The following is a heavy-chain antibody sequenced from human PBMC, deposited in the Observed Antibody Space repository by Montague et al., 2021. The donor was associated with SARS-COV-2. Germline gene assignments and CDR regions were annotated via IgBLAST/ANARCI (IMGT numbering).Heavy chain of an antibody. Sequence: VKPTQTFTLTCTFSGFSLSTSGMCVSWIRQPPGKALEWLALIDWDYDKFYSTSLKTRLTISKDTSKNQVVLTMTNMDPVDTATYYCARVRYFDTTFDYWGQGTLVTVSS. D-gene: IGHD3-9*01. J-gene: IGHJ4*02. V-gene: IGHV2-70*01. CDR2: IDWDYDK. CDR1: GFSLSTSGMC. CDR3: ARVRYFDTTFDY.